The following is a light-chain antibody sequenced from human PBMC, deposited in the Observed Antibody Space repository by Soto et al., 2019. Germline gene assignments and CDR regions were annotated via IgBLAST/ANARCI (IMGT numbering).Light chain of an antibody. V-gene: IGKV1-33*01. CDR2: DAS. CDR3: HQYDNLPFT. J-gene: IGKJ3*01. CDR1: QDISNY. Sequence: DIQMTQSPSSLSASVGDRLTITCQASQDISNYLNWYQQKPGKAPKLLIYDASNLETGVPSRFSGSGSGTDFTFTISSLQPEDIATYYCHQYDNLPFTFGPGTKVDI.